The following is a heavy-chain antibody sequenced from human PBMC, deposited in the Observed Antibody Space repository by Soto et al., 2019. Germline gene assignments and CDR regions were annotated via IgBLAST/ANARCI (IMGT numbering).Heavy chain of an antibody. CDR2: IYYSGST. CDR1: GGSISSGGYY. D-gene: IGHD3-10*01. CDR3: ARDPAGSGSYWDY. Sequence: QVQLQESGPGLVKPSQTLSLTCTVSGGSISSGGYYWSWIRQHPGKGLEWIGYIYYSGSTYYTPCLQSRVTISVDTSKNPFSLKLSSVTAADTAMYYCARDPAGSGSYWDYWGQGTLVTVSS. J-gene: IGHJ4*02. V-gene: IGHV4-31*03.